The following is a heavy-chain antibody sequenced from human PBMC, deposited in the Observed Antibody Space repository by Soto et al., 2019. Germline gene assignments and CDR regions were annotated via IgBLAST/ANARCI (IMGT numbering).Heavy chain of an antibody. CDR2: IKSKTDGGTT. Sequence: GGSLRLSCAASGFTFSNAWMNWVRQAPGKGLEWVGRIKSKTDGGTTDYAAPVKGRFTISRDDSKNTLYLQMNSLKTEDTAVYYCTTELGGDLSSSWAHFDYWGQGTLVTVSS. CDR1: GFTFSNAW. J-gene: IGHJ4*02. D-gene: IGHD6-13*01. CDR3: TTELGGDLSSSWAHFDY. V-gene: IGHV3-15*07.